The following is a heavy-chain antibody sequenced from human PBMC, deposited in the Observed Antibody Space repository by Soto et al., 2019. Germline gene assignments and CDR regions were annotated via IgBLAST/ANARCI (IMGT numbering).Heavy chain of an antibody. CDR2: IFHSGIT. D-gene: IGHD3-22*01. CDR1: GGSFSNDY. CDR3: ARDRYFYDSRGYYRTLDS. V-gene: IGHV4-59*01. J-gene: IGHJ5*01. Sequence: PSETLSLTCSISGGSFSNDYLTWIRQSPGKGLEWIGYIFHSGITDYNPSVKSRVTISIDKSRNLFSLTLTSVTAADTAVYYCARDRYFYDSRGYYRTLDSWGQGTLVTVSS.